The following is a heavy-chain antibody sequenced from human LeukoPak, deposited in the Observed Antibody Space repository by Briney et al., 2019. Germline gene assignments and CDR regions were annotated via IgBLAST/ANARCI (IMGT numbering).Heavy chain of an antibody. CDR3: ASPQGGSSAYYFDY. V-gene: IGHV3-66*01. CDR1: GFTVSSNY. Sequence: GGSLRLSCAASGFTVSSNYMSWVRQAPGKGLEWVSVIYSGGSTYYADFVKGRFTISRDNSKNTLYLQMNSLRAEDTAVYYCASPQGGSSAYYFDYWGQGTLVTVSS. J-gene: IGHJ4*02. CDR2: IYSGGST. D-gene: IGHD6-6*01.